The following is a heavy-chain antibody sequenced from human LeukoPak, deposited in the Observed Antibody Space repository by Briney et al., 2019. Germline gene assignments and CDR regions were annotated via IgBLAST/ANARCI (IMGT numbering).Heavy chain of an antibody. V-gene: IGHV1-69*05. J-gene: IGHJ4*02. Sequence: SVKVSCKASGGTFSSYAISWVRQAPGQGLEWMGGIIPIFGTANYAQKFQGRVTITRDTSASTAYMELSSLRSEDTAVYYCARLSLNYYDSSGYSDATFDYWGQGTLVTVSS. CDR2: IIPIFGTA. CDR3: ARLSLNYYDSSGYSDATFDY. D-gene: IGHD3-22*01. CDR1: GGTFSSYA.